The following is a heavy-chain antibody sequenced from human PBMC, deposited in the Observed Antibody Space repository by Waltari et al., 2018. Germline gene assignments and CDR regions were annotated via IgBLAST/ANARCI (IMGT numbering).Heavy chain of an antibody. J-gene: IGHJ4*02. CDR3: ARQGRTISGPESFFDY. CDR1: GYSISDGYY. Sequence: QVQLRESGPGLVKPSETLSLTCVVSGYSISDGYYWAWIRQPPGKGLEWIGSIHRSRSTYDTPSLQSRVTMSVDPPNNFFSLRLNSVTSADTSVYYCARQGRTISGPESFFDYWGQGIPVTVSS. CDR2: IHRSRST. V-gene: IGHV4-38-2*01. D-gene: IGHD3-3*01.